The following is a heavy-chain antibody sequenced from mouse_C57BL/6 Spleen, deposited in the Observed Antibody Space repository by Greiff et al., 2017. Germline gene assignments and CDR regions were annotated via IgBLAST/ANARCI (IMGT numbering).Heavy chain of an antibody. CDR1: GYAFTNYL. J-gene: IGHJ3*01. D-gene: IGHD2-4*01. CDR3: ARGDYDEGGFAY. CDR2: INPGSGGT. V-gene: IGHV1-54*01. Sequence: VMLVESGAELVRPGTSVKVSCKASGYAFTNYLIEWVKQRPGQGLEWIGVINPGSGGTNYNEKFKGKATLTADKSSSTAYMQLSSLTSEDSAVYFCARGDYDEGGFAYWGQGTLVTVSA.